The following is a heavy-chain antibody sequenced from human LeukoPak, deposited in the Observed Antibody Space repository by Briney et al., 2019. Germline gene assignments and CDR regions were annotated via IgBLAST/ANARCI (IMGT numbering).Heavy chain of an antibody. D-gene: IGHD3-16*01. Sequence: PGGSLRLSCAASGFTISNAWMSWVRQAPGKGLEWVGRIGSKTDGGTTDYAAPVQGRFAISRDDSKNTLYLQMNSLRTDDTAVYYCTTFDWGSHKRWGQGTLVTVSS. CDR3: TTFDWGSHKR. J-gene: IGHJ4*02. CDR2: IGSKTDGGTT. V-gene: IGHV3-15*04. CDR1: GFTISNAW.